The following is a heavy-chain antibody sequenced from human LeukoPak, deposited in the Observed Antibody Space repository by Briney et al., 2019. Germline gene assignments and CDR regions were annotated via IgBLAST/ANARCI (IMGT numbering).Heavy chain of an antibody. Sequence: SSGTLSLTCAVSGGSISSSNWWSWVRQPPGKGLEWIGEIYHSGSTNYNPSLKSRVTISVDKSKNQFSLKLSSVTAADTAVYYCARDLGLGYCSGGSCYQNWFDPWGQGTLVTVSS. CDR3: ARDLGLGYCSGGSCYQNWFDP. D-gene: IGHD2-15*01. CDR1: GGSISSSNW. J-gene: IGHJ5*02. V-gene: IGHV4-4*02. CDR2: IYHSGST.